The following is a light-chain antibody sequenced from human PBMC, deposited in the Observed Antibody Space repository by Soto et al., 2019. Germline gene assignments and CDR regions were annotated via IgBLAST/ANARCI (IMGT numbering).Light chain of an antibody. Sequence: EIVLTQSPGTLSLSPGERATLSCRASQSVSSSYLAWYQQKPGQAPRLLIYGASSRATGIPDRFSGSGSGTHFTLTISRLEPEDFAVYYCQQYSNWPSLTLGQGTRMETK. CDR3: QQYSNWPSLT. V-gene: IGKV3-20*01. J-gene: IGKJ5*01. CDR2: GAS. CDR1: QSVSSSY.